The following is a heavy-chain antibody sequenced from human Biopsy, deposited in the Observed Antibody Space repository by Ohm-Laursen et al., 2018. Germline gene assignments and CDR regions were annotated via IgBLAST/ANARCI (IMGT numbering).Heavy chain of an antibody. CDR2: IIPIFGTA. D-gene: IGHD1-26*01. V-gene: IGHV1-69*13. CDR1: GDSFTNYA. CDR3: ARDALGGGSYRFFY. Sequence: SVKVSCKASGDSFTNYAISWVRQAPGQGLEWMGGIIPIFGTANYAQKFQGRVTITADESTSTAYMELSSLRSDDTAVYYCARDALGGGSYRFFYWGQGSLVTVSS. J-gene: IGHJ4*02.